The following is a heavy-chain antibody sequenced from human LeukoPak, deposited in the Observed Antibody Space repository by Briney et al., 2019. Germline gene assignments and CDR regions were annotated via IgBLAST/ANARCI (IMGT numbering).Heavy chain of an antibody. Sequence: HHGGSLRLSCAASGFTFSSYGMSWVRQAPGKGLEWVSGISGSGGSTCYADSVKGRFTISRDNSKNTLYLQMNSLRAEDTAVYYCAKDVNYYDSSGYSIFQHWGQGTLVTVSS. CDR2: ISGSGGST. V-gene: IGHV3-23*01. CDR3: AKDVNYYDSSGYSIFQH. CDR1: GFTFSSYG. D-gene: IGHD3-22*01. J-gene: IGHJ1*01.